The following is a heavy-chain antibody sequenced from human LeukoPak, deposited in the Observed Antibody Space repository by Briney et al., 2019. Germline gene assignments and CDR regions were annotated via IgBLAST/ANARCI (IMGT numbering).Heavy chain of an antibody. D-gene: IGHD3-3*01. CDR1: GDSINIGSYY. J-gene: IGHJ4*02. CDR3: ARERSGYYYLDY. Sequence: SETLSLTCTVSGDSINIGSYYWSWIRQPAGKGLEWIGRIYTSGSTNYNPSLKSRVTISVDTSKNQFSLKLSSVTAADTAMYYCARERSGYYYLDYWGLGTLVTVSS. V-gene: IGHV4-61*02. CDR2: IYTSGST.